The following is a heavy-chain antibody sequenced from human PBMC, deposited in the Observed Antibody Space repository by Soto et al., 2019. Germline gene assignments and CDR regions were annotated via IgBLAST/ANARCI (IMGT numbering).Heavy chain of an antibody. V-gene: IGHV1-18*01. CDR3: ARDACAVAAILYY. J-gene: IGHJ4*02. D-gene: IGHD2-21*02. CDR2: ISSYNGHT. Sequence: QVQLVQSGAEVRKPGASVKVSCKASGYTFSSYGMSWVRQAPGQGREWMGWISSYNGHTNYAQKFQGRVTMTTDTSTSTAYMELRSLRSDDAAVYYCARDACAVAAILYYWGQGTLVTVSP. CDR1: GYTFSSYG.